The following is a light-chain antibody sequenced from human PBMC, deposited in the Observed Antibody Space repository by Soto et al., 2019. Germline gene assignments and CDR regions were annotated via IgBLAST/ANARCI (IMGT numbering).Light chain of an antibody. J-gene: IGLJ3*02. Sequence: QAVVTQEPSFSVSPGGTVTLTCGLTSGSVSTSNYPSWYQQTPGQAPRTLMYSTNTRSSGVPDRFSGANLGNRAALIITEEQAGDESDYYCVLYLDSGISVFGGGTKLTVL. CDR1: SGSVSTSNY. CDR2: STN. V-gene: IGLV8-61*01. CDR3: VLYLDSGISV.